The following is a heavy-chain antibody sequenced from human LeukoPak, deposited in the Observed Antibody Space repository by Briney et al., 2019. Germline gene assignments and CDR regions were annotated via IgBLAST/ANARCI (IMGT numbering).Heavy chain of an antibody. D-gene: IGHD3-16*01. J-gene: IGHJ6*02. CDR1: GYSFSNSW. CDR2: IKEDASEK. Sequence: GESLKISCKGSGYSFSNSWIAWVRQMPGKGLEWVANIKEDASEKYYVDSVEGRFTISRDNAKNSLYLQMNSLRAEDSAVYHCARWGFWAGMDVWGQGTTVTVSS. V-gene: IGHV3-7*04. CDR3: ARWGFWAGMDV.